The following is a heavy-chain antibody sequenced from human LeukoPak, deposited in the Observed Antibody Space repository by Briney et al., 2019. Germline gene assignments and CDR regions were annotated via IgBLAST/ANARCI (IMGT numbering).Heavy chain of an antibody. V-gene: IGHV1-2*02. Sequence: ASVKVSCKASGYTFTDYYLHWVRQAPGQGLEWMGWIHPNSGGTNYAQKFQGRVAMTRDTSISAAYMELSSLRSDDTAVYYCARLAAVPGWGQGTLVTVSS. CDR3: ARLAAVPG. CDR2: IHPNSGGT. J-gene: IGHJ1*01. CDR1: GYTFTDYY. D-gene: IGHD6-19*01.